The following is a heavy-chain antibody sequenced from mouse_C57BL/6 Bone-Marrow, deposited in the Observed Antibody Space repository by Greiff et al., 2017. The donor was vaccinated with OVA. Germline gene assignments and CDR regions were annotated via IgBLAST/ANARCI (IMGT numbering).Heavy chain of an antibody. CDR2: IYPGDGDT. CDR3: ARERAIYYGNPAWFAY. J-gene: IGHJ3*01. V-gene: IGHV1-82*01. CDR1: GYAFSSSW. Sequence: VQLQESGPELVKPGASVKISCKASGYAFSSSWMNWVKQRPGKGLEWIGRIYPGDGDTNYNGKFKGKATLTADKSSSTAYMQLSSLTSEDSAVYFCARERAIYYGNPAWFAYWGQGTLVTVSA. D-gene: IGHD2-1*01.